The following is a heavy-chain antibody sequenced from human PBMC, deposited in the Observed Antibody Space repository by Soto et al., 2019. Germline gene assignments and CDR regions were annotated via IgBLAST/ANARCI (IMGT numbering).Heavy chain of an antibody. V-gene: IGHV3-30-3*01. J-gene: IGHJ5*02. D-gene: IGHD2-21*01. CDR2: ISYDGSNK. CDR1: VFTFSIYA. CDR3: AREYSDGWFDP. Sequence: ESGGGVVQPGRSLRLSCAASVFTFSIYAMHWVRQAPGKGLEWVAVISYDGSNKYYADTVKGRFTISRDNSKNTVYLQMNSLRAEDSAVYYCAREYSDGWFDPWGQGTLVTVSS.